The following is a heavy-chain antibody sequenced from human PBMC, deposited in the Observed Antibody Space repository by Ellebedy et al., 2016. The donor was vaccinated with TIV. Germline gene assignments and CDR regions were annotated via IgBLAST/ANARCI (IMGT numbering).Heavy chain of an antibody. J-gene: IGHJ4*02. CDR2: ISSTSSTI. D-gene: IGHD6-13*01. V-gene: IGHV3-48*02. Sequence: GGSLRLSCAASGFTFRKYTMNWVRQAPGKGLEWVSYISSTSSTIYYADSVKGRFTISRDNAKNSLYLQMNSLRDEDTAVYYCAREYFGYSSSLDYWGQGTLVTVSS. CDR3: AREYFGYSSSLDY. CDR1: GFTFRKYT.